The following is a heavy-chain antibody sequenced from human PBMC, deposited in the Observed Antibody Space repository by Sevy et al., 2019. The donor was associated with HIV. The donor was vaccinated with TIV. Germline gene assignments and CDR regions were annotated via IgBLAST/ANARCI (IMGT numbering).Heavy chain of an antibody. CDR3: ARDGWIRPTLV. CDR2: IKQDGSEK. V-gene: IGHV3-7*01. J-gene: IGHJ4*02. D-gene: IGHD5-12*01. CDR1: GFTFSSYW. Sequence: GGSLRLSCAASGFTFSSYWMSWVRQAPGKGLEWVANIKQDGSEKYYVDSVKGRFTISRDNAKNSLYLQMNSPRAEDTAVYYCARDGWIRPTLVWGQGTLVTVSS.